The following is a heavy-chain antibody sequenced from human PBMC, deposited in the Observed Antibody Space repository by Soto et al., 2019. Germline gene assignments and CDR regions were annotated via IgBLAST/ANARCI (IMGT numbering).Heavy chain of an antibody. CDR1: EFTFSNYG. V-gene: IGHV3-33*01. Sequence: LRLSCAASEFTFSNYGMYWVRQAPGKGLEWVAVLRDDADDTYYADSVKGRFTISRDNSKNTLYLQMRSLRAEDTAVYYCARPYSSNSNWFDPWGQGTLVTVSS. CDR2: LRDDADDT. J-gene: IGHJ5*02. CDR3: ARPYSSNSNWFDP. D-gene: IGHD6-19*01.